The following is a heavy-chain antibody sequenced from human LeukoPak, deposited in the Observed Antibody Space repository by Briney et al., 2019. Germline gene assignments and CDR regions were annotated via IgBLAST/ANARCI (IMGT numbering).Heavy chain of an antibody. V-gene: IGHV4-39*01. CDR2: IYYSGST. CDR1: GGSISGSSYY. CDR3: ARRGTKLQLDY. J-gene: IGHJ4*02. Sequence: SETLSLTCTVSGGSISGSSYYWGWIRQPPGKGLEWIGSIYYSGSTYYNPSLKSRVTISVDTSKNQFSLKLSSVTAADTAVYYCARRGTKLQLDYWGQGTLVTVSS. D-gene: IGHD1-7*01.